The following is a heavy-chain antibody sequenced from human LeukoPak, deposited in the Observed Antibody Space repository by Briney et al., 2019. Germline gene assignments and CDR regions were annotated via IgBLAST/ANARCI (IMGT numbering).Heavy chain of an antibody. CDR2: IWYDGSNE. CDR3: AKDAYFDWLLAYYFDY. CDR1: GISFTSYG. J-gene: IGHJ4*02. V-gene: IGHV3-30*02. Sequence: GGSLRLSCAASGISFTSYGMHWVRQAPGKGLEWVAFIWYDGSNEYYADSVKGRFTISRDNSKNTLYLQMNSLRAEDTAVYYCAKDAYFDWLLAYYFDYWGQGTLVTVSS. D-gene: IGHD3-9*01.